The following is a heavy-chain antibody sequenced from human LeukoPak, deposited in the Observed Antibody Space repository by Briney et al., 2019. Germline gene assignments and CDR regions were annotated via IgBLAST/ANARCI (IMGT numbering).Heavy chain of an antibody. V-gene: IGHV1-2*02. J-gene: IGHJ4*02. CDR2: INPDSGGT. CDR3: ARDLTGDPAAYFDF. D-gene: IGHD3-9*01. Sequence: ASVKVSCKASGYTFTGYHIHWVRQAPGQGLECMGWINPDSGGTNFPQNFQGRVTMTRDTSISTAYMEIRWLRSDDTAVYYCARDLTGDPAAYFDFWGQGTLVTVSS. CDR1: GYTFTGYH.